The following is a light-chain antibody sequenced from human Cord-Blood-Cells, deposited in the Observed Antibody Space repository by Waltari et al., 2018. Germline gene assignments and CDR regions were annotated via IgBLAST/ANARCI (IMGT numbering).Light chain of an antibody. CDR3: SSYAGSNNLV. V-gene: IGLV2-8*01. J-gene: IGLJ2*01. CDR1: SSDVGGYNY. Sequence: QSALTQPPSASGSPGQSVTISCPATSSDVGGYNYVSWYHPHPGKAPQLILYEVSHRPSGVPYRFSGSKSGNSASLTVSGLQAEDEADYYCSSYAGSNNLVFGGGTKLTVL. CDR2: EVS.